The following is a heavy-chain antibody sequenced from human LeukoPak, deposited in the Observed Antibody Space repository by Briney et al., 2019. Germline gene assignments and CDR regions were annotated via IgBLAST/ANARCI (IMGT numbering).Heavy chain of an antibody. D-gene: IGHD2-2*01. CDR2: ISSSSSYT. Sequence: GGSLRLCCAASGFTFSDYYMSWIRQAAGKGLEWVSYISSSSSYTNYADAVKGRFTISRDNAKNSLYLQMNSLRAEDTAVYYCARDPCSSTSCYGGSYYFDYWGQGTLVTVSS. CDR3: ARDPCSSTSCYGGSYYFDY. CDR1: GFTFSDYY. V-gene: IGHV3-11*06. J-gene: IGHJ4*02.